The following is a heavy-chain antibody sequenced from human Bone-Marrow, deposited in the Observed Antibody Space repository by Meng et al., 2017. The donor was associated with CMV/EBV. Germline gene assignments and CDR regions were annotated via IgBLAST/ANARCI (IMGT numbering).Heavy chain of an antibody. CDR3: ARDRRLQWFYH. V-gene: IGHV4-39*07. CDR2: IYYSGGT. J-gene: IGHJ1*01. D-gene: IGHD3-22*01. CDR1: GGSISSSSYY. Sequence: GSLRLSCIVSGGSISSSSYYWGWIRQPPGKGLEWIGSIYYSGGTYYNPSLKSRVTISVDTSKNQVSLRVTSVTAADTAVYYCARDRRLQWFYHWGQGTLVTVSS.